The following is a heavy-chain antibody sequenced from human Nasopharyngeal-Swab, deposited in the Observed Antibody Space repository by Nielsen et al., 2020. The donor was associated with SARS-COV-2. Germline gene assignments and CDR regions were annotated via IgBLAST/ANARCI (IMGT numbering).Heavy chain of an antibody. D-gene: IGHD6-19*01. CDR3: ARAYPARQYSSGWSYNWFDP. CDR2: MNPNSGNT. V-gene: IGHV1-8*01. J-gene: IGHJ5*02. CDR1: GYTFTSYD. Sequence: ASVKVSCKASGYTFTSYDINWVRQATGQGLEWMGWMNPNSGNTGYAQKFQGRVTMTRNTSISTAYMELSSLRSEDTAVYYCARAYPARQYSSGWSYNWFDPWGRGTLVTVSS.